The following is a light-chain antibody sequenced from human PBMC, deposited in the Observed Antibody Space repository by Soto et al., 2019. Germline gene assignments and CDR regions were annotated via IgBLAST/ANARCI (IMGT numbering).Light chain of an antibody. CDR3: GAYDVGLRLYF. CDR2: ANY. Sequence: VLPQPPSVSAAPGQTVTISCSGSSSNIGQSFVSWYQQFPGAAPKLLIFANYKRPSGIPERFSASKSDTSATLDISGLQTGDEADYYCGAYDVGLRLYFFGTGTKVTVL. V-gene: IGLV1-51*01. J-gene: IGLJ1*01. CDR1: SSNIGQSF.